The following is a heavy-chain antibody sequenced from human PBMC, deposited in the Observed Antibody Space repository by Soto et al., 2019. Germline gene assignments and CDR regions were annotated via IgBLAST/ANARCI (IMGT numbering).Heavy chain of an antibody. CDR2: TYYSGST. CDR3: ARERQQLVDY. J-gene: IGHJ4*02. Sequence: SETLSLTCTVSGGSISSYYWSWIRQPPGKGLEWIGYTYYSGSTNYNPSLKSRVTISVDTSKNQFSLKLSSVTAADTAVYYCARERQQLVDYWGQGTLVTVSS. CDR1: GGSISSYY. V-gene: IGHV4-59*01. D-gene: IGHD6-13*01.